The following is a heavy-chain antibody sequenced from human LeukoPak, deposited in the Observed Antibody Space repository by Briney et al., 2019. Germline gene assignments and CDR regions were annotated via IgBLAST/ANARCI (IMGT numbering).Heavy chain of an antibody. CDR2: VSYDGGSK. V-gene: IGHV3-30-3*01. J-gene: IGHJ4*02. CDR1: GFTFSSYA. Sequence: GGSLRLSCAASGFTFSSYAISWVRQGPGKGLEWVALVSYDGGSKYYADSVKGRITISRDNSKNTLHLQMNSLRTEDTAVYYCARVKGGIAAAGNYFDYWGRGTLVTVSS. CDR3: ARVKGGIAAAGNYFDY. D-gene: IGHD6-13*01.